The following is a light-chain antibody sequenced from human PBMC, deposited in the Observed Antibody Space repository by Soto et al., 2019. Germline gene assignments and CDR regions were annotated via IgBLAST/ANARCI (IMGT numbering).Light chain of an antibody. J-gene: IGKJ1*01. Sequence: EGVMTQSPATLSVSPGERVTLSCSASQTVSTNLAWYQQKPGQAPRLLIYGAFTRATGIPARFSGSGSGTDFTLTISRLDLEDSAFYYCQQYVTSSWTFGQGTKVDIK. V-gene: IGKV3-15*01. CDR1: QTVSTN. CDR2: GAF. CDR3: QQYVTSSWT.